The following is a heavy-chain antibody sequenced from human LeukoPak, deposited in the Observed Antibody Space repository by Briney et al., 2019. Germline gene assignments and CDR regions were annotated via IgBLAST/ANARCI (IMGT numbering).Heavy chain of an antibody. CDR3: ARVPTRGYYYYMDV. V-gene: IGHV7-4-1*02. D-gene: IGHD3-10*01. CDR1: GYTFTSYG. Sequence: ASVKVSCKASGYTFTSYGISWVRQAPGQGLEWMGWINTNTGNPTYAQGFTGRFVFSLDTSVSTAYLQISSLKAEDTAVYYCARVPTRGYYYYMDVWGKGTTVTVSS. J-gene: IGHJ6*03. CDR2: INTNTGNP.